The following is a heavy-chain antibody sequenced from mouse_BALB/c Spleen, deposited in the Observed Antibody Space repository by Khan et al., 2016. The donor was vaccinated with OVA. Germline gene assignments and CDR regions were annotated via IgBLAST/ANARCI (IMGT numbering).Heavy chain of an antibody. V-gene: IGHV1S81*02. CDR1: GYTFTSFY. D-gene: IGHD2-1*01. CDR2: INPSNGDT. CDR3: ASSGYGNPFAY. Sequence: QVQLKQSGAELVKPGDSVKISCKASGYTFTSFYMYWVKQRPGQGLEWIGGINPSNGDTHFYEKFKSKATLTVDKSSTTAYMQFSSLTSEDSAVXYCASSGYGNPFAYWGQGTLVTVSA. J-gene: IGHJ3*01.